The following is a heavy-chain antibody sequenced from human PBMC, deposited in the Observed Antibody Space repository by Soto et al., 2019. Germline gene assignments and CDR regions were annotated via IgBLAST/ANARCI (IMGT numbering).Heavy chain of an antibody. CDR1: GGSISSYY. CDR2: IYYSGST. V-gene: IGHV4-59*08. CDR3: ARALGYCSSTSCYNYFDY. D-gene: IGHD2-2*02. Sequence: SETLSLTCTVSGGSISSYYWSWIRQPPGKGLEWIGYIYYSGSTNYNPSLKSRVTISVDTSKNQFSLKLSSVTAADTAVYYCARALGYCSSTSCYNYFDYWGQGTLVTVS. J-gene: IGHJ4*02.